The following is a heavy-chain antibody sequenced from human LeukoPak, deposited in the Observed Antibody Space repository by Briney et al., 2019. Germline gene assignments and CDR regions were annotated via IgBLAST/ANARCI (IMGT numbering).Heavy chain of an antibody. CDR1: GFTFSDYS. CDR3: ARDYKYAFDN. CDR2: IGIDSGNT. J-gene: IGHJ4*02. D-gene: IGHD5-24*01. V-gene: IGHV3-48*01. Sequence: GGSLRLSCPASGFTFSDYSMNWVRQAPGKGREWISYIGIDSGNTNYADSVKGRFTISGDKAKNSLYLQMNSLRVEDTAVYYCARDYKYAFDNWGQGTLVTVSS.